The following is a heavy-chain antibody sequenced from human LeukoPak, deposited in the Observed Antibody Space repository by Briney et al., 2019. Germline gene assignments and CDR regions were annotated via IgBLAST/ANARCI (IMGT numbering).Heavy chain of an antibody. J-gene: IGHJ5*02. Sequence: SVKVSCKASGGTFSSYAISWVRQVPGQGLEWMGGFIPIFGTANYAQKFQGRVTITADESTSTAYMELSSLRSEDTAVYYCARDSPRSHCSSTSCYNWFDPWGQGTLVTVSS. CDR2: FIPIFGTA. CDR3: ARDSPRSHCSSTSCYNWFDP. CDR1: GGTFSSYA. D-gene: IGHD2-2*01. V-gene: IGHV1-69*01.